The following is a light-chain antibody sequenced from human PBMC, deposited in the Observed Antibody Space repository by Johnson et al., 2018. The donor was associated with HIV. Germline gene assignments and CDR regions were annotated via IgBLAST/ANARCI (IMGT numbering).Light chain of an antibody. CDR2: ENN. CDR3: GTWDSSLSSGRGV. V-gene: IGLV1-51*02. Sequence: QSVLTQPPSVSAAPGQKVTISCSGSSSNIGNNYVSWYQVLPGTAPKLLIYENNKRPSGIPDRFSGSKSGTSATLGITGLQTGDAADYYCGTWDSSLSSGRGVFGTGTKVTVL. CDR1: SSNIGNNY. J-gene: IGLJ1*01.